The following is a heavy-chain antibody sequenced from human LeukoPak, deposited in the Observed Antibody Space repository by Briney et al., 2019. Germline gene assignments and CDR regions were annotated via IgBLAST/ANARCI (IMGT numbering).Heavy chain of an antibody. V-gene: IGHV3-23*01. CDR1: GFTISSYG. CDR2: ISGSGGST. CDR3: GRSSGWYYYYYYMDV. J-gene: IGHJ6*03. D-gene: IGHD6-19*01. Sequence: GGSLRLSCAASGFTISSYGRSWVRQAPGKGLEWVSAISGSGGSTYYADSVKGRFTISRDNSKNTLYLQMNSLRAEDTAVYYCGRSSGWYYYYYYMDVWGKGTTVTISS.